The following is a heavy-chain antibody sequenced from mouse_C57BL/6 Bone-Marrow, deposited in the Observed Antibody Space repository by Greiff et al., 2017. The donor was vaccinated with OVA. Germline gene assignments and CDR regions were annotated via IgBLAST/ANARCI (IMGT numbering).Heavy chain of an antibody. D-gene: IGHD1-1*01. CDR2: IYPGSGST. Sequence: QVQLQQPGAELVKPGASVKMSCKASGYTFTSYWITWVKQRPGQGLEWIGDIYPGSGSTNYNEKFKSKATLTVDTSSSTAYMQLSSLTSEDSAVYYCARSGTVVASRAMDYWGQGTSVTVSS. CDR1: GYTFTSYW. V-gene: IGHV1-55*01. J-gene: IGHJ4*01. CDR3: ARSGTVVASRAMDY.